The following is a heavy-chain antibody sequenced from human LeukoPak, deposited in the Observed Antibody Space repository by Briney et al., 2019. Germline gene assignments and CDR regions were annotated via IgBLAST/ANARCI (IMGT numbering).Heavy chain of an antibody. V-gene: IGHV1-2*06. CDR3: GRVKWELPPQGEYFQH. CDR2: INPNSGGT. Sequence: ASVTVSCKTSGYTFTAYYMHWVRQAPGQGLEWMGRINPNSGGTNYAQKFQGRVTMTRDTSISTAYMELSRLRSDDTAVYYCGRVKWELPPQGEYFQHWGRGTRVTVPS. CDR1: GYTFTAYY. J-gene: IGHJ1*01. D-gene: IGHD1-26*01.